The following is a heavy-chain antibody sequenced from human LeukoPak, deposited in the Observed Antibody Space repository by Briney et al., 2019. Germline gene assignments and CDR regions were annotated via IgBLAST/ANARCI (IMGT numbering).Heavy chain of an antibody. D-gene: IGHD3-10*01. Sequence: SETLSLTCTVSGGSISSNSFYWGWIRQPPGKGLEWIGSIYYSGSTYYNPSLKSRVTISVDTFKNQFSLKLSSVTVADTAVYYCARNRYYYGSGNYGVPNWFDPWGQGTLVTVSS. CDR1: GGSISSNSFY. CDR2: IYYSGST. V-gene: IGHV4-39*01. CDR3: ARNRYYYGSGNYGVPNWFDP. J-gene: IGHJ5*02.